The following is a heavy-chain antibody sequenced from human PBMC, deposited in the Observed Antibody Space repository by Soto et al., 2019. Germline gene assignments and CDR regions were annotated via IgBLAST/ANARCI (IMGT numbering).Heavy chain of an antibody. CDR1: GYTFTGYP. V-gene: IGHV1-2*02. J-gene: IGHJ4*02. CDR3: ATEMATIKGFFDK. CDR2: INSSSSDS. D-gene: IGHD2-8*01. Sequence: QAHLVQSGAEVKKPGASVKVSCKASGYTFTGYPFHWVRQAPGQGLEWMAWINSSSSDSSFAPKIQGRVTVTMDAPSSTAYMELTRLRSDDTSVYYCATEMATIKGFFDKWGQGTPVAVSS.